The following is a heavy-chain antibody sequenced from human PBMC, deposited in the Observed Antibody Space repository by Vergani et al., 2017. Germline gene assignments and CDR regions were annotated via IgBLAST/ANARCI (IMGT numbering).Heavy chain of an antibody. V-gene: IGHV4-61*02. CDR3: ARRSGGYYICGKVHPLRTAFDV. D-gene: IGHD3-10*01. CDR2: ISASGNA. Sequence: QVQLQASGPGRVKPSQTLSLTCTMSGGSISAGYYFWSWIRQPAGKGLEWLGHISASGNASHSPSLKTRVSMSVDTSKNQFSLTVTSVTAADTAIYFCARRSGGYYICGKVHPLRTAFDVWGHGTVVTVSS. CDR1: GGSISAGYYF. J-gene: IGHJ3*01.